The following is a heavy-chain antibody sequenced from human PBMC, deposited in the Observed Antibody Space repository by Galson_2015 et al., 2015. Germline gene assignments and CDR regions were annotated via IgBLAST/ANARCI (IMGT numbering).Heavy chain of an antibody. Sequence: SLRLSCAASGFTFSNAWMTWVRQAPGKGLEWVGRIKNKTDGGTTDYTAPEKGRFTISTDDSKNTLYLQMNSLKTEVTAVYYCTTDEDTATVNYSCCYGMDVWGQGTTVTVSS. CDR1: GFTFSNAW. J-gene: IGHJ6*02. CDR2: IKNKTDGGTT. D-gene: IGHD5-18*01. V-gene: IGHV3-15*01. CDR3: TTDEDTATVNYSCCYGMDV.